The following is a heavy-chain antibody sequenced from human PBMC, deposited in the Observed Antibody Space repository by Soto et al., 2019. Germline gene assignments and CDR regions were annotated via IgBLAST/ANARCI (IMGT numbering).Heavy chain of an antibody. CDR1: GYTFTSYY. J-gene: IGHJ1*01. Sequence: ASVKVSCTASGYTFTSYYMHWVRQAPGQGLEWMGIINPSGGSTSYAQKFQGRVTMTGDTSTSTVYMELSSLRSEDTAVYYCARSGGDCCSPWSAEYFQHWDQDTLVTVS. V-gene: IGHV1-46*01. D-gene: IGHD2-21*02. CDR2: INPSGGST. CDR3: ARSGGDCCSPWSAEYFQH.